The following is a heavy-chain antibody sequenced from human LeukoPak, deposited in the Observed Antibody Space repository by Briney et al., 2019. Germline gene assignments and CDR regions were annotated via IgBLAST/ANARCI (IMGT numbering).Heavy chain of an antibody. CDR2: IYYSGST. CDR1: GGSISSSSYY. Sequence: SETLSLTCTVSGGSISSSSYYWGWIRQPPGKGLEWIGSIYYSGSTYYNPSLKSRVTISVDTSKNQFSLKLSSVTAADTAVYYCARRSRGYSYVTYYYYMDVWGKGTTVTVSS. J-gene: IGHJ6*03. V-gene: IGHV4-39*01. CDR3: ARRSRGYSYVTYYYYMDV. D-gene: IGHD5-18*01.